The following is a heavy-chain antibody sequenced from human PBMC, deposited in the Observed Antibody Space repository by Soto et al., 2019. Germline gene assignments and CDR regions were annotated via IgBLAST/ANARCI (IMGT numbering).Heavy chain of an antibody. Sequence: EVQLVESGGGLVKSGGSLRLSCAASGFTFNNAWMSWVRQAPGKGLEWVGRIKSTVDGGTTDYAAPVKGRFTISRDDSRNTLDLQMNSLKTEDTGVYYCTVIRWAARAYYYYYGMDVWGQGATVTVSS. D-gene: IGHD6-6*01. CDR2: IKSTVDGGTT. J-gene: IGHJ6*02. V-gene: IGHV3-15*01. CDR1: GFTFNNAW. CDR3: TVIRWAARAYYYYYGMDV.